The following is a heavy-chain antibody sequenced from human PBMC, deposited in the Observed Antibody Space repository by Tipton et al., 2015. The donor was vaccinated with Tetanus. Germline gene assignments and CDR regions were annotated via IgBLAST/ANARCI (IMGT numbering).Heavy chain of an antibody. D-gene: IGHD2-8*01. Sequence: QLVQSGGEVKKPGESLKISCKGSGYIFNNYWIGWVRQKPGKGLEWMGIIYPGDSDTRYSPSFQGQVTISVDKSTNTAYLQWSSLKASDTSMFYRARAHCTDGVCNFDFWGQGALVTVAS. J-gene: IGHJ4*02. CDR1: GYIFNNYW. CDR2: IYPGDSDT. V-gene: IGHV5-51*01. CDR3: ARAHCTDGVCNFDF.